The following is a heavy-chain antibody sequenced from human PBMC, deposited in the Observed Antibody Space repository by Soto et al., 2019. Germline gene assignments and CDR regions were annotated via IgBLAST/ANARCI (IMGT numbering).Heavy chain of an antibody. Sequence: SVKVSCKASEGTFSSYAISWVRQAPGQGLEWMGGIIPIFGTANYAQKFQGRVTITADKSTSTAYMELGSLRSEDTAVYYCARARGEGNWFDPWGQGTLVTVSS. CDR3: ARARGEGNWFDP. V-gene: IGHV1-69*06. CDR1: EGTFSSYA. J-gene: IGHJ5*02. CDR2: IIPIFGTA.